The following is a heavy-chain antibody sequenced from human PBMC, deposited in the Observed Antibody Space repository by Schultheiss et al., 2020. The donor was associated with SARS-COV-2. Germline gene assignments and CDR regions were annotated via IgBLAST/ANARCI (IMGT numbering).Heavy chain of an antibody. J-gene: IGHJ3*02. CDR2: IYYSGST. V-gene: IGHV4-59*01. CDR1: GGSISSYY. D-gene: IGHD5-24*01. CDR3: ARAFRDGYSDAFDI. Sequence: SQTLSLTCTVSGGSISSYYWNWIRQPPGKGLEWIGYIYYSGSTNYNPSLKSRVTISVDTSKNQFSLKLSSVTAADTAVYYCARAFRDGYSDAFDIWSQGTMVTVSS.